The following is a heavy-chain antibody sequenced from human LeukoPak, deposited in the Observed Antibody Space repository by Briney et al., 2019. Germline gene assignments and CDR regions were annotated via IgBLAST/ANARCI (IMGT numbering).Heavy chain of an antibody. V-gene: IGHV4-39*07. CDR3: ASRKLGNDY. CDR2: IYYSGTT. D-gene: IGHD7-27*01. Sequence: SETLSLICVVSDGSISTKSYYWGWIRQPPGKGLEWIGCIYYSGTTFYNPSLKSRVSISQDTSKNQFSLQLSSVTAADTAVYYCASRKLGNDYWGQGTLVTVSS. J-gene: IGHJ4*02. CDR1: DGSISTKSYY.